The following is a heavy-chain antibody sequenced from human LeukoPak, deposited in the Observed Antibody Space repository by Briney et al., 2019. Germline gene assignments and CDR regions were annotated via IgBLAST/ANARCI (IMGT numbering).Heavy chain of an antibody. J-gene: IGHJ4*02. CDR1: GFIFNTYD. Sequence: PGGSLRLSCAASGFIFNTYDMHWVRQITGKGLEWVSAIDPVGNIYYAGSVKGRFTISRENAKNSLYLQMNSLRAGDTAVYYCVREGPGSGWTYFDYWGQGTLVTVSS. D-gene: IGHD6-19*01. CDR2: IDPVGNI. CDR3: VREGPGSGWTYFDY. V-gene: IGHV3-13*04.